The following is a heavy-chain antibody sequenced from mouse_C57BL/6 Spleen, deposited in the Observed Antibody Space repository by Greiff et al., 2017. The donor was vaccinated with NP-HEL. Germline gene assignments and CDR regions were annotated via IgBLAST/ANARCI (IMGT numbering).Heavy chain of an antibody. CDR1: GFTFSDYG. CDR3: ARDYYGYDEGFAY. D-gene: IGHD2-2*01. V-gene: IGHV5-17*01. J-gene: IGHJ3*01. CDR2: ISSGSSTI. Sequence: EVQVVESGGGLVKPGGSLKLSCAASGFTFSDYGMHWVRQAPEKGLEWVAYISSGSSTIYYADTVKGRCTISRDNAKNTLFLQMTSLRSEDTAMYYCARDYYGYDEGFAYWGQGTLVTVSA.